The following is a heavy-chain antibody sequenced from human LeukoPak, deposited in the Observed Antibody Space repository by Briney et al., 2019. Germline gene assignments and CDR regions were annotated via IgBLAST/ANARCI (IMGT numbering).Heavy chain of an antibody. CDR1: GYTFTGYY. CDR2: INPNSGGT. D-gene: IGHD5-12*01. J-gene: IGHJ4*02. V-gene: IGHV1-2*02. CDR3: ARATVEMATICDY. Sequence: ASVKVSCKASGYTFTGYYMHWVRQAPGRGLEWMGWINPNSGGTNYAQKFQGRVTMTRDTSISTAYMELSRLRSDDTAVYYCARATVEMATICDYWGQGTLVTVSS.